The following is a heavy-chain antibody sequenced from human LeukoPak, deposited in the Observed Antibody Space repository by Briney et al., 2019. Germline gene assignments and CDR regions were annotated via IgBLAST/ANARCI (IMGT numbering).Heavy chain of an antibody. D-gene: IGHD4-17*01. CDR2: INSDGSST. V-gene: IGHV3-74*01. CDR3: ARDSGDYYFDY. J-gene: IGHJ4*02. CDR1: GFTFSSYW. Sequence: XLRLSCAXSGFTFSSYWMHWVRQAPGKGLVWVSRINSDGSSTSYADSVKGRFTISRDNAKNTLYLQMNSLRAEDTAVYYCARDSGDYYFDYWGQGTLVTVSS.